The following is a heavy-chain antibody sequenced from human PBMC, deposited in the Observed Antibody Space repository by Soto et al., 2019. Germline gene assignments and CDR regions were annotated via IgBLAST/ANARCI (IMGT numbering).Heavy chain of an antibody. CDR3: AREMWTRSGPQNFFDY. J-gene: IGHJ4*02. V-gene: IGHV1-18*01. D-gene: IGHD6-25*01. CDR2: ISPSSGYT. Sequence: QVQVVQSEGQVKQPGASVKVSCKASGYTFTDYGFCWVRQVPGQGLEWMGYISPSSGYTTYAPNLQERVITTTDRSTTTVYMELRSLTSDDTAVYYCAREMWTRSGPQNFFDYWGQGALVTVSS. CDR1: GYTFTDYG.